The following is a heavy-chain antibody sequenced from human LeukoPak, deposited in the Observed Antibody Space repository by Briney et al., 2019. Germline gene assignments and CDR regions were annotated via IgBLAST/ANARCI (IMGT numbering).Heavy chain of an antibody. V-gene: IGHV3-7*04. CDR3: ARDNRGKDY. J-gene: IGHJ4*02. Sequence: GGSLRLSCAASGFTLSSYYMSWVRQAPGEGLEWVANIKEDGSVTYCADSVKGRFTISRGNVKNSLHLQMNSLRADDTAFYFCARDNRGKDYWGQGTLVTVSS. CDR2: IKEDGSVT. CDR1: GFTLSSYY. D-gene: IGHD7-27*01.